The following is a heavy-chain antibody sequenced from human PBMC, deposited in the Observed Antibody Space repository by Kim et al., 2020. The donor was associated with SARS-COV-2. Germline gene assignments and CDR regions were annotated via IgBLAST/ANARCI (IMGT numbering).Heavy chain of an antibody. V-gene: IGHV3-23*01. Sequence: ADSVKGRFTISREKSKNELYLQMNNLRAEDTAVDYCAKDCGSYGGGWFDPWGQGTLVTVSS. J-gene: IGHJ5*02. CDR3: AKDCGSYGGGWFDP. D-gene: IGHD1-26*01.